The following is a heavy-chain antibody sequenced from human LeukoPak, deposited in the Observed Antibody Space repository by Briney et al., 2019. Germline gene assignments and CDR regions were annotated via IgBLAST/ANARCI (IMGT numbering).Heavy chain of an antibody. J-gene: IGHJ6*03. V-gene: IGHV3-30*04. CDR3: ARVVGLTGYSSSWYSGYYYYMDV. D-gene: IGHD6-13*01. CDR2: ISYDGSNK. Sequence: PGGSLRLSCAASGFTFSSYAMHWVRQAPGKGLEWVALISYDGSNKYYADSVKARFIISRDNSKNTVYLQMNSLRAEDTAVYYCARVVGLTGYSSSWYSGYYYYMDVWGKGTTVTVSS. CDR1: GFTFSSYA.